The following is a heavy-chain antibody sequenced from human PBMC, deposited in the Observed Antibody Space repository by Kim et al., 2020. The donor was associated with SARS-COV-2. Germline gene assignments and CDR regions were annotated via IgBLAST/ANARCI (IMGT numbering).Heavy chain of an antibody. J-gene: IGHJ4*02. CDR1: GGTFSSYA. V-gene: IGHV1-69*13. CDR3: ARVLLSDSSGYYYMVSDY. Sequence: SVKVSCKASGGTFSSYAISWVRQAPGQGLEWMGGIIPIFGTANYAQKFQGRVTITADESTSTAYMELSSLRSEDTAMYYCARVLLSDSSGYYYMVSDYWGQGTLVTVSS. CDR2: IIPIFGTA. D-gene: IGHD3-22*01.